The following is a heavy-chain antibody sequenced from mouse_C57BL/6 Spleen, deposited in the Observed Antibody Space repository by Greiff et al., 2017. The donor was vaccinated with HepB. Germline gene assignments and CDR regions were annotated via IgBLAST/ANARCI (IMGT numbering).Heavy chain of an antibody. CDR2: ISDGGSYT. D-gene: IGHD6-5*01. Sequence: EVQLVESGGGLVKPGGSLKLSCAASGFTFSSYAMSWVRQTPEKRLEWVATISDGGSYTYYPDNVKGRFTISRDNAKNNLYLQMSHLKSEDTAMYYCARDGLSGFAYWGQGTLVTVSA. J-gene: IGHJ3*01. CDR3: ARDGLSGFAY. CDR1: GFTFSSYA. V-gene: IGHV5-4*01.